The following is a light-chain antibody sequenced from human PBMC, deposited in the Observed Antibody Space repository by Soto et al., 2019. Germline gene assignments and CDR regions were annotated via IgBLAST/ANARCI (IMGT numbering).Light chain of an antibody. Sequence: IVLTQSPATLSLSPGERATLSCRASQTVSSYLLWYQQKRGQAPRLLIYDASNRATGIPARFSGSGSGTDFTLTISSLEPEDFAVYYCQHRMNWPLTFGQGTRLEI. CDR1: QTVSSY. CDR2: DAS. J-gene: IGKJ5*01. CDR3: QHRMNWPLT. V-gene: IGKV3-11*01.